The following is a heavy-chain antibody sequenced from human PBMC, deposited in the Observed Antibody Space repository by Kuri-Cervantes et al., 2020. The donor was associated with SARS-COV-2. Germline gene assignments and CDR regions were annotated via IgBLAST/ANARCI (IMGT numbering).Heavy chain of an antibody. CDR2: INHSGST. J-gene: IGHJ6*02. V-gene: IGHV4-34*01. Sequence: SETLSLTCAVYGGSFSGHYWSWIRQPPGKGLEWIGEINHSGSTNYNPSLKSRVTISVDTSKNQFSLKLSSVTAADTAVYYCARDSSSITIFGVVTRYGMDVWGQGTTVTVSS. D-gene: IGHD3-3*01. CDR3: ARDSSSITIFGVVTRYGMDV. CDR1: GGSFSGHY.